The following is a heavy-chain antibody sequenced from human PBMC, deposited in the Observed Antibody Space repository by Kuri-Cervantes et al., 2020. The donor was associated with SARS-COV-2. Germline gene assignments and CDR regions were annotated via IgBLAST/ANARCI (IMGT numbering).Heavy chain of an antibody. CDR3: ARSPYSSSLIDY. J-gene: IGHJ4*02. V-gene: IGHV3-23*01. CDR2: ISGSGGST. Sequence: ETLSLTCAASGFTFSSYAMSWVRQAPGKGLEWVSAISGSGGSTYYADSVKGRFTISRDNSKNTLYLQMNSLRAEDTAVYYCARSPYSSSLIDYWGQGTLVTVSS. D-gene: IGHD6-6*01. CDR1: GFTFSSYA.